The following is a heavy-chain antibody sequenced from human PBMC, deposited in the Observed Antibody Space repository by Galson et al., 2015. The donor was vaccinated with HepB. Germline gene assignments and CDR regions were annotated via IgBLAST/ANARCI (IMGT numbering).Heavy chain of an antibody. Sequence: SLRLSCAASGFTFSSYEMNWVRQAPGKGLEWVSYISSSGSTIYYADSVKGRFTISRDNAKNSLYLQMNSLRAEDTAVYYCARDSSGWSSPFDYWGQGTLVTVSS. CDR2: ISSSGSTI. J-gene: IGHJ4*02. D-gene: IGHD6-19*01. V-gene: IGHV3-48*03. CDR1: GFTFSSYE. CDR3: ARDSSGWSSPFDY.